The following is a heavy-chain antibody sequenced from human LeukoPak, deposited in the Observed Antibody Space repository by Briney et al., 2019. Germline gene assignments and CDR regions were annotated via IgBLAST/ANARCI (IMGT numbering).Heavy chain of an antibody. CDR2: ISGRGGNT. Sequence: GGSLRLSCAGSGFIFSSYAMSWVRQAPGKGLEWVSGISGRGGNTYVADSVKGRFTISRDNSKNTLYVQMNSLRAEDTAVYYCAKGLITGSSAHWGQGTLVSVSS. CDR1: GFIFSSYA. CDR3: AKGLITGSSAH. J-gene: IGHJ4*02. D-gene: IGHD3-10*01. V-gene: IGHV3-23*01.